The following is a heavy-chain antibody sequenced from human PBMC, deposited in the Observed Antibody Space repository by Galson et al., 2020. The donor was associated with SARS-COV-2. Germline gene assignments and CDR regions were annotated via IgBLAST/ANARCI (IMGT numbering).Heavy chain of an antibody. CDR3: ARLRWLQGGIDY. D-gene: IGHD5-12*01. CDR2: TYYSGST. V-gene: IGHV4-59*08. CDR1: GGSISSYY. J-gene: IGHJ4*02. Sequence: SETLSLTCTVSGGSISSYYWSWIRQPPGKGLEWIGYTYYSGSTNYNPSLKSRVTISVDTSKNQFSLKLSSVTAADTAVYYCARLRWLQGGIDYWGQGTLVTVSS.